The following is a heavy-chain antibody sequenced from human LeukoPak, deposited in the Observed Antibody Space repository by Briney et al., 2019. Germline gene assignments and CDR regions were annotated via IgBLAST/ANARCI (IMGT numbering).Heavy chain of an antibody. Sequence: GGSLRLSCAASGFTVSSNYVSWVRQAPGEGLEWVSVIYSGGSTYYADSVKGRFTISRDNSKNTLYLQMNSLRAEDTAVYYCARTTVTSRRGGYFDYWGQGTLVTVSS. CDR1: GFTVSSNY. J-gene: IGHJ4*02. V-gene: IGHV3-53*01. D-gene: IGHD4-17*01. CDR3: ARTTVTSRRGGYFDY. CDR2: IYSGGST.